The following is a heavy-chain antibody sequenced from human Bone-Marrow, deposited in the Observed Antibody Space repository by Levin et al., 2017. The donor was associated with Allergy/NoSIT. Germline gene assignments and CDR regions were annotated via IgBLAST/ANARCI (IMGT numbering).Heavy chain of an antibody. Sequence: GASVKVSCAASGFTVSSNYMSWVRQAPGKGLEWVSVIYSGGSTYYADSVKGRFTISRDNSKNTLYLQMNSLRAEDTAVYYCAREYHQGGDAFDIWGQGTMVTVSS. J-gene: IGHJ3*02. CDR1: GFTVSSNY. CDR3: AREYHQGGDAFDI. D-gene: IGHD2-2*01. V-gene: IGHV3-53*01. CDR2: IYSGGST.